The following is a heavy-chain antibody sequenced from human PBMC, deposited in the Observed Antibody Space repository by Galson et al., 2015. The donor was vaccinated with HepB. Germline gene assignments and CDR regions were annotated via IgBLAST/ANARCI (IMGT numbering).Heavy chain of an antibody. CDR3: ARVKRGEWYSFYYYGMDV. V-gene: IGHV3-23*01. Sequence: SLRLSCAASGFTFNSYAMSWVRQAPGKGLEWVSSISGRGDNTYYADSVKGRFTISRDNSKKMVFLQMNNLRAEDTALYYCARVKRGEWYSFYYYGMDVWGQGTTVTVSS. D-gene: IGHD3-10*01. J-gene: IGHJ6*02. CDR2: ISGRGDNT. CDR1: GFTFNSYA.